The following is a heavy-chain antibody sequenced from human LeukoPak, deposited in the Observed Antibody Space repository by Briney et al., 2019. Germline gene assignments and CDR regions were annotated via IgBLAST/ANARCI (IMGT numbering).Heavy chain of an antibody. Sequence: GGSLRLSCAASGFTFSNAWMSWVRRAPGKGLEWVGRIKSKTDGGTTDYAAPVKGRFTISRDDSKNTLYLQMNSLKTEDTAVYYCTTDASYYDSSGYYYGGDYWGQGTLVTISS. D-gene: IGHD3-22*01. CDR3: TTDASYYDSSGYYYGGDY. V-gene: IGHV3-15*01. J-gene: IGHJ4*02. CDR2: IKSKTDGGTT. CDR1: GFTFSNAW.